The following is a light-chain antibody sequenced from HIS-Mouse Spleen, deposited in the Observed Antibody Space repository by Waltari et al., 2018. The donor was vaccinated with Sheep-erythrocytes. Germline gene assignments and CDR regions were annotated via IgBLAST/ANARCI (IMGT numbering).Light chain of an antibody. J-gene: IGLJ2*01. CDR2: DDS. V-gene: IGLV3-21*03. CDR3: QVWDSSSDHVV. CDR1: NIGSKS. Sequence: SYVLTQPPPASVTPEKPAQITCGGNNIGSKSVHWYQQKPGQAPVLVVYDDSDRPSGIPERFSGSHSGNTATLTISRVEAGDEADYYCQVWDSSSDHVVFGGGTKLTVL.